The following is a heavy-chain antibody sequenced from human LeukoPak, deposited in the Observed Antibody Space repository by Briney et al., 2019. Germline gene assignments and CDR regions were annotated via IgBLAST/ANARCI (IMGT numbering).Heavy chain of an antibody. CDR3: ARDLDIVVVPAAMSPYYYGTDV. CDR2: ISSSKSYI. D-gene: IGHD2-2*03. J-gene: IGHJ6*02. Sequence: GGSLTLSCAASRFNLSIYSMNWARQAPGKGLEWVTSISSSKSYIHYAHSVKGRRTISRDNAKHSLYVQINSLRAEHTAVYYCARDLDIVVVPAAMSPYYYGTDVWGQGTTVTVSS. V-gene: IGHV3-21*01. CDR1: RFNLSIYS.